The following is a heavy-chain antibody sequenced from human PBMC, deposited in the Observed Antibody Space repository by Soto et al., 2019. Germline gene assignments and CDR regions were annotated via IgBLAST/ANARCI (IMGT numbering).Heavy chain of an antibody. D-gene: IGHD2-15*01. CDR2: ISAYNGNT. J-gene: IGHJ1*01. CDR3: ARIELYCSGGSCHYPEYFQH. V-gene: IGHV1-18*01. CDR1: GYTFTSYG. Sequence: QVQLVQSGAEVKKPGASVKVSCKASGYTFTSYGISWVRQAPGQGLEWMGWISAYNGNTNYAQKLQGRVTMTTDTSTSTAYMELRSLRSDDTAVYYCARIELYCSGGSCHYPEYFQHWGQGTLVTVSS.